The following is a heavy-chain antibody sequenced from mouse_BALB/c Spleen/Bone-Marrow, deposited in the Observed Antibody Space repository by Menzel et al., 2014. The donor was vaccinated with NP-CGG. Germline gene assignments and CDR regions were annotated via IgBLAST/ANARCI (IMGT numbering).Heavy chain of an antibody. J-gene: IGHJ1*01. V-gene: IGHV1-18*01. Sequence: VQLQQSGPELVKPGASMKISCKASGYSFTGYTMNWVKQSHGKNLEGIGLINPYHGGTSYNQKFKGKATLTVDKSSSTAYMELLSLTSEDSAVYYCARGYGSSYWYFDVWGAGTTVTVSS. CDR2: INPYHGGT. D-gene: IGHD1-1*01. CDR3: ARGYGSSYWYFDV. CDR1: GYSFTGYT.